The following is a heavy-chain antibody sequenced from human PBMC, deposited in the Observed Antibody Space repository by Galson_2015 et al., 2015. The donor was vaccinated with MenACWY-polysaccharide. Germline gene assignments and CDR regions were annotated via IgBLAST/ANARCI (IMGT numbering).Heavy chain of an antibody. CDR2: IRNDGRK. Sequence: SLRLSCAGSGFNFGGNGLHWVRQAPGKGLEWVALIRNDGRKHYPDAVKGRFTISRDNSKNTLYLQMNSLRPEDTAVYYCARNPSRPDIAAASPWGQGALVSVPS. CDR3: ARNPSRPDIAAASP. CDR1: GFNFGGNG. V-gene: IGHV3-30*02. J-gene: IGHJ4*02. D-gene: IGHD6-13*01.